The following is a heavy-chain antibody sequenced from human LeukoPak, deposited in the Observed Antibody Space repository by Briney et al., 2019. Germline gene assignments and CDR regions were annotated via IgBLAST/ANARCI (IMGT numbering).Heavy chain of an antibody. V-gene: IGHV4-59*12. J-gene: IGHJ4*02. D-gene: IGHD6-13*01. CDR3: ARDYSPAAPGVDY. CDR2: IYYSGST. CDR1: GGSISSYY. Sequence: SETLSLTCTVSGGSISSYYWSWIRQPPGKGLEWIGYIYYSGSTNYNPSLKSRVTISVDTSKNQFSLKLSSVTAADTAVYYCARDYSPAAPGVDYWGQGTLVTVSS.